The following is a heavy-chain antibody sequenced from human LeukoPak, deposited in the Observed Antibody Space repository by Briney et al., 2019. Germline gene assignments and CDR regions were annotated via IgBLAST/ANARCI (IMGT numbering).Heavy chain of an antibody. V-gene: IGHV4-34*01. CDR3: ASGPGLGRLHPPLDLFDI. Sequence: SETLSLTCAVYGGSFSGYYWSWIRQPPGKGLEWIGEINHSGSTNYNPSLKSRVTISVDTSKNQFSLKLSSVTAADTAVYYCASGPGLGRLHPPLDLFDIWGQGTMVTVSS. CDR1: GGSFSGYY. D-gene: IGHD1-1*01. CDR2: INHSGST. J-gene: IGHJ3*02.